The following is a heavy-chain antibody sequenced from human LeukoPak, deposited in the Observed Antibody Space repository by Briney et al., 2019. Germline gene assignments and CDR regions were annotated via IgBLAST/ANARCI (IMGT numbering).Heavy chain of an antibody. J-gene: IGHJ4*02. Sequence: SETLSPTCTVSGGSISSYSYYWGWIRQPPGEGLEWIGSIYYSGNTYYKPSLKSRVTISVDTSKNQFSLKLTSVTAADTAVYYCSRIRTSDLSSPIDYWGQGTLVTVSS. CDR1: GGSISSYSYY. CDR3: SRIRTSDLSSPIDY. CDR2: IYYSGNT. D-gene: IGHD6-19*01. V-gene: IGHV4-39*07.